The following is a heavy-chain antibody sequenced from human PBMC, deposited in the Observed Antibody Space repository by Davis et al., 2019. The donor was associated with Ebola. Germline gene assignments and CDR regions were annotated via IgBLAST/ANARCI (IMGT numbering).Heavy chain of an antibody. V-gene: IGHV4-39*01. Sequence: SETLSLTCTVSGGSISSSSYYWGWIRQPPGKGLEWIGSIYYSGSTYYNPSLKSRVTISVDTSKNQFSLKLSSVAAADTAVYYCARQEGPFDYWGQGTLVTVSS. CDR2: IYYSGST. J-gene: IGHJ4*02. CDR3: ARQEGPFDY. CDR1: GGSISSSSYY.